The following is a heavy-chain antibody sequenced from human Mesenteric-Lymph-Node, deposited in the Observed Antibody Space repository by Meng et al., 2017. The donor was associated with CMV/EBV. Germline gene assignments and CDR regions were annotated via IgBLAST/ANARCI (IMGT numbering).Heavy chain of an antibody. D-gene: IGHD4-11*01. Sequence: CKASGYTFTNYDMHWVRQAPGQGLEWMGIINLSGGSASYPQKFQGRVTMTRDTTTSTVYMELSSLRFEDTAVYYCAKGGYSTKGPIDYWGQGTLVTVSS. CDR1: GYTFTNYD. CDR3: AKGGYSTKGPIDY. J-gene: IGHJ4*02. V-gene: IGHV1-46*01. CDR2: INLSGGSA.